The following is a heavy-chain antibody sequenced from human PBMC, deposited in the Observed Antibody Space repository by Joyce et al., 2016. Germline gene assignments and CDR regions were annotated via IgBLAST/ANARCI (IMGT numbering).Heavy chain of an antibody. J-gene: IGHJ6*03. V-gene: IGHV4-59*11. Sequence: QVQLQESGPGLVKASETLSLTCSVSGGSISPPYWSWIRQTPGKGMEWIGYMYYGGSTTYNPALKRRLTMSVDTSKNQFALRLTSVTPADTAVYYCARTRYYYMDVWGKGTTVIVSS. CDR2: MYYGGST. CDR1: GGSISPPY. D-gene: IGHD1-14*01. CDR3: ARTRYYYMDV.